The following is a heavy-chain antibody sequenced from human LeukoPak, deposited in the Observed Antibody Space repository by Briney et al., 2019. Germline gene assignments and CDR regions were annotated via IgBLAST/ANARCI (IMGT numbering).Heavy chain of an antibody. CDR1: GYTFTSYG. D-gene: IGHD3-10*01. Sequence: ASVKVPCKASGYTFTSYGISWVRQAPGQGLEWMGWISAYNGNTNYAQKFQGRVTMTRNTSISTAYMELSSLRSEDTAVYYCARARRSGKQFDYWGQGTLVTVSS. J-gene: IGHJ4*02. CDR2: ISAYNGNT. V-gene: IGHV1-18*01. CDR3: ARARRSGKQFDY.